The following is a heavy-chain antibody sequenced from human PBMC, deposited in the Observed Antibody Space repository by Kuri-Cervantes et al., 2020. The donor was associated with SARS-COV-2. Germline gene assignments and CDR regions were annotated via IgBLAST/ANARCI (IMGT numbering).Heavy chain of an antibody. CDR3: ARESRDAYNLGSFDL. J-gene: IGHJ2*01. V-gene: IGHV3-48*02. Sequence: GGSLRLSCAASGFTFSSYSMNWVRQAPGKGLEWVSYISSSGSAIYYADSVKGRFTIPRDNAKNSLYLQMNSLRDEDTAVYYCARESRDAYNLGSFDLWGRGTLVTVSS. CDR1: GFTFSSYS. D-gene: IGHD5-24*01. CDR2: ISSSGSAI.